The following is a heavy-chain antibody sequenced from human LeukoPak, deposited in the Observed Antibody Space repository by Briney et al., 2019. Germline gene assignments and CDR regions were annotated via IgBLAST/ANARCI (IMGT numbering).Heavy chain of an antibody. CDR1: GFTSSSYG. CDR2: ISYDGSNK. J-gene: IGHJ3*02. V-gene: IGHV3-30*18. Sequence: PGRSLRLSCAASGFTSSSYGMHWVRQAPGKGLEWVAVISYDGSNKYYADSVKGRFTISRDNSKNTLYLQMNSLRAEDTAVYYCAKVVYSSGWGAFDIWGQGTMVTVSS. D-gene: IGHD6-25*01. CDR3: AKVVYSSGWGAFDI.